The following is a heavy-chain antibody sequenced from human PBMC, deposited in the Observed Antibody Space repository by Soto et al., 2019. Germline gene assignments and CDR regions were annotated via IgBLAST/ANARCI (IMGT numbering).Heavy chain of an antibody. D-gene: IGHD5-12*01. J-gene: IGHJ4*02. CDR3: ARGLYSGWHYFDY. V-gene: IGHV3-66*01. Sequence: GGSLRLSCAASGFTVGSNYMSWVGQGPGKGLEWVSVIYSGGSTYYADSVKGRFTISRDNSKNTLYLQMNSLRAEDTAVYYCARGLYSGWHYFDYWGQGTLVTVSS. CDR1: GFTVGSNY. CDR2: IYSGGST.